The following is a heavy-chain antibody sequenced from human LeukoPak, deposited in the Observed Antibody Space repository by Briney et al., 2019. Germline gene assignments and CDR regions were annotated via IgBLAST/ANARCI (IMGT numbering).Heavy chain of an antibody. V-gene: IGHV3-48*01. CDR2: IRSTGDT. J-gene: IGHJ5*02. Sequence: GGSLSLSFPASGLIFSKYRINWVRQARGKGLEWVSHIRSTGDTFYADSVKGRFTISRDNAGNSLYLQMNSLRAEDTAMYYCARDAGNSGYGCDLWGQGTLVTVSS. D-gene: IGHD5-12*01. CDR3: ARDAGNSGYGCDL. CDR1: GLIFSKYR.